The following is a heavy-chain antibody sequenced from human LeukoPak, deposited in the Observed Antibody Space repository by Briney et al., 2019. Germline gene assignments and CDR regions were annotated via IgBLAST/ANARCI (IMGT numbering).Heavy chain of an antibody. J-gene: IGHJ4*02. CDR2: TNPKSGDT. CDR1: GYIFTAYY. Sequence: GASVKVSCKASGYIFTAYYLHWVRQAPGQGLEWMGWTNPKSGDTDYAQRFQGRVTMTRDTSITTAYMELSDVRSDDTAIYYCTRGRTLDNAATAHSEYWGQGILVTVSS. CDR3: TRGRTLDNAATAHSEY. V-gene: IGHV1-2*02. D-gene: IGHD6-25*01.